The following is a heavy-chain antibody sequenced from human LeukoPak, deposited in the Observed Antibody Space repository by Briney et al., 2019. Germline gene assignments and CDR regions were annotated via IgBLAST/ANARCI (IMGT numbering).Heavy chain of an antibody. CDR3: TRDWELDYYYYGMDV. D-gene: IGHD1-26*01. CDR2: IRSNAYGGTT. Sequence: QPGRSLRLSCTASGFTFGDYAMSWVRQAPGKGLEWVGFIRSNAYGGTTEYAASVRGRFTISRDDSKSIAYLQMNSLKTEDTAVYYCTRDWELDYYYYGMDVWGQGTTVTVSS. CDR1: GFTFGDYA. J-gene: IGHJ6*02. V-gene: IGHV3-49*04.